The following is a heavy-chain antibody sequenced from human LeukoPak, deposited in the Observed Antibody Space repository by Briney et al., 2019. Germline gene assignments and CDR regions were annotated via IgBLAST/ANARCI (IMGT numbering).Heavy chain of an antibody. D-gene: IGHD6-19*01. CDR2: ITSDGSST. J-gene: IGHJ4*02. Sequence: GGSLRLSCAASGFTFSSYWMHWVRQAPGKGLVWFSRITSDGSSTNYADSVKGRFTISRDNAKDTLYLQMNSLRAEDTAIYYCAKGSSSVWPYYFDSWGQGTLVTVSS. V-gene: IGHV3-74*01. CDR1: GFTFSSYW. CDR3: AKGSSSVWPYYFDS.